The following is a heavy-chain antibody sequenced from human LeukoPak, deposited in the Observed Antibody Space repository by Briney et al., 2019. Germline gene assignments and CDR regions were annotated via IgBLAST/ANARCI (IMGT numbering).Heavy chain of an antibody. CDR3: ARGQIVYSFDRSGYFDY. V-gene: IGHV1-8*01. D-gene: IGHD3-22*01. Sequence: ASVKVSCKASGYTFTSYEITWVRQATGQGLEWMGWMNPDSGNTGYAQQFQGRVTMTRNTSISTAYMELSSLRSEDTAVYYCARGQIVYSFDRSGYFDYWGQGNLVTVSS. CDR1: GYTFTSYE. J-gene: IGHJ4*02. CDR2: MNPDSGNT.